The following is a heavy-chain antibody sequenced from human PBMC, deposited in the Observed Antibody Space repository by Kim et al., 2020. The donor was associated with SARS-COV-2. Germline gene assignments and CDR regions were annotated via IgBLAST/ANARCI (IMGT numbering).Heavy chain of an antibody. CDR2: IYYSGST. CDR1: GGSISGYY. D-gene: IGHD6-19*01. CDR3: ARMTMMPGSGWNRNYGMDV. Sequence: SETLSLTCTVSGGSISGYYWSWIRQPPGKGLEWIGYIYYSGSTNNNPSLKSRVTISVDTSKNQFSLKVSSVTAADTAVYYCARMTMMPGSGWNRNYGMDVWGQGTTVTVSS. J-gene: IGHJ6*02. V-gene: IGHV4-59*01.